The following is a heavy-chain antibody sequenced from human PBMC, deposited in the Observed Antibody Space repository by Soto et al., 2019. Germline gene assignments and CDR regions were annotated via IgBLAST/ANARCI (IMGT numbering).Heavy chain of an antibody. J-gene: IGHJ3*02. Sequence: QVQLVQSGAEVKKPGSSVKVSCKASGGTFSSYTISWVRQAPGQGLEWMGRIIPILGIANYAQKFQGRVTITADKSTSTAYMELSSLISEDTAVYYCARVCSVGSCDYAFYIWGQGIMVTVS. V-gene: IGHV1-69*02. CDR2: IIPILGIA. CDR1: GGTFSSYT. D-gene: IGHD2-15*01. CDR3: ARVCSVGSCDYAFYI.